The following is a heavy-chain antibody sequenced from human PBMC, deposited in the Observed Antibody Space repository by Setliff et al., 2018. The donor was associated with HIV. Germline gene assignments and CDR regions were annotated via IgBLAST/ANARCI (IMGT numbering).Heavy chain of an antibody. D-gene: IGHD1-26*01. CDR1: GFTFSNYA. J-gene: IGHJ4*02. V-gene: IGHV3-15*03. CDR2: ISNKANGGNT. Sequence: GGSLRLSCAASGFTFSNYAMTWVRQAPGKGLEWVARISNKANGGNTEYVASVKGRFTISRDDSKNTLYLHMNSLKTEDTAVYYCTTELGGSYYGWNYWGQGTLVTVSS. CDR3: TTELGGSYYGWNY.